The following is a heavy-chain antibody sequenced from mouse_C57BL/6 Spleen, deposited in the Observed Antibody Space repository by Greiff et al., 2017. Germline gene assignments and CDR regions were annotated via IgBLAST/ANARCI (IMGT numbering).Heavy chain of an antibody. CDR2: IDPEDGDT. Sequence: VQLQQSGAELVRPGASVKLSCTASGFNIKDYYMHWVKQRPEQGLEWIGRIDPEDGDTEYAPKVQGKATMTADTSSNTAYLQLSSLTSEDTAVYYCTTLTGTDWFAYWGQGTLVTVSA. CDR1: GFNIKDYY. J-gene: IGHJ3*01. CDR3: TTLTGTDWFAY. V-gene: IGHV14-1*01. D-gene: IGHD4-1*01.